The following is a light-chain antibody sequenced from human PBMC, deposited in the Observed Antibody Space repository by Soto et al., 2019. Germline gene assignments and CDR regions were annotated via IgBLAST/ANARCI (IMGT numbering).Light chain of an antibody. CDR1: ISDVGSFDS. Sequence: QSALTQPSSVSGSPGQPITISCTGTISDVGSFDSVAWYQHNPGKAPKLMIYDVSNRPSGVSSRFSGSKSGNTASLSISGLQTEDGANYYCSSSTTSRTLVFGTGTKVTVL. CDR2: DVS. J-gene: IGLJ1*01. CDR3: SSSTTSRTLV. V-gene: IGLV2-14*01.